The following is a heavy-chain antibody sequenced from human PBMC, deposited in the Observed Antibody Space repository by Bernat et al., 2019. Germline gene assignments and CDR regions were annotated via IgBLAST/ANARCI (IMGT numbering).Heavy chain of an antibody. D-gene: IGHD6-19*01. V-gene: IGHV3-30*01. J-gene: IGHJ6*03. CDR3: TCDGREYSCAWVCYCYYYVHG. Sequence: QVQLVESGGGVLQPGRSLRLSCAASGFTFSNSALHWVRQAPGNGLAWVAVVSYDGSHKYYPDSVKGRFTISRDNSKNTLYLQMDSLRPEATADDYCTCDGREYSCAWVCYCYYYVHGWRKGSTVTVYS. CDR1: GFTFSNSA. CDR2: VSYDGSHK.